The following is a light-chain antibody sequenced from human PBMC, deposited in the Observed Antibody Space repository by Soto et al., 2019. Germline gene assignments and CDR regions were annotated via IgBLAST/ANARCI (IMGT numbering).Light chain of an antibody. V-gene: IGKV1-5*03. CDR1: QTISSW. CDR3: QHYNSYSEA. CDR2: KAS. Sequence: IQITQSPSTLSGSVADRVTMTCRASQTISSWLAWYQQKPGKAPKLLIYKASTLKSGVPSRFSGSGSGTEFTLTISSLQPDDFATYYCQHYNSYSEAFGQGTKVDIK. J-gene: IGKJ1*01.